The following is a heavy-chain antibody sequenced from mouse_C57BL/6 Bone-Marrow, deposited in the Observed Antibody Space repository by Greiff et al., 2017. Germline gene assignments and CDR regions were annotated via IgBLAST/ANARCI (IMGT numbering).Heavy chain of an antibody. CDR2: ISSGGSYT. D-gene: IGHD1-1*01. J-gene: IGHJ4*01. CDR3: ARRGTVGYAMDY. V-gene: IGHV5-6*02. CDR1: GFTFSSYG. Sequence: EVKLVESGGDLVKPGGSLQLSCAASGFTFSSYGMSWVRPTPDKRLEWVATISSGGSYTYYPDSVKGRFTISRDNAKNTLYLQMSSLKSEDTAMYYCARRGTVGYAMDYWGQGTSVTVSS.